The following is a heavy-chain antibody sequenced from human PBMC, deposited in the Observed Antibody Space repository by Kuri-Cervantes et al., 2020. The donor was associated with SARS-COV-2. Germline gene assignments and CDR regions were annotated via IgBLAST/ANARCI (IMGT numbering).Heavy chain of an antibody. CDR2: INPSGGNT. CDR1: AYTVITYF. CDR3: ARSTPFRRLVVFSQGQAFDI. J-gene: IGHJ3*02. Sequence: AVNVPCKAFAYTVITYFLYWVRQAPGQGLEWMGIINPSGGNTTYAQKFQGRVTMTRDTSISTVYLELSRLRTDDTAVYDCARSTPFRRLVVFSQGQAFDIGGQGTMVTVSS. V-gene: IGHV1-46*01. D-gene: IGHD3-22*01.